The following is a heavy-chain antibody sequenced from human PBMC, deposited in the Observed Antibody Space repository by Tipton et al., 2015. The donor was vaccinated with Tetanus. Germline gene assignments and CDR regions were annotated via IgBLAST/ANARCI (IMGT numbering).Heavy chain of an antibody. D-gene: IGHD1-1*01. CDR3: ARHSSLKALND. V-gene: IGHV4-34*01. CDR1: DGSFSAYY. J-gene: IGHJ4*02. CDR2: INHTGTT. Sequence: TLSLTCDVYDGSFSAYYWTWIRQPPGKGLEWIGEINHTGTTNYNPSLRRRVTISIGTSNTLFSLKLNSVTAADSAVYYCARHSSLKALNDWGQGTLVTASS.